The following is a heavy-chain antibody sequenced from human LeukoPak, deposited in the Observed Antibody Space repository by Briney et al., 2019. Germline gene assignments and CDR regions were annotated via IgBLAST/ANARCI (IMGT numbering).Heavy chain of an antibody. CDR1: GGSISSYY. Sequence: SETLSLTCTVSGGSISSYYWSWIRQPPGKGLEWTGYIYYSGSTNYNPSLKSRVTISVDTSKNQFSLKLSSVTAADTAVYYCARVGRPVRPYCSGGSCSATPPFYYYYGMDVWGQGTTVTVSS. V-gene: IGHV4-59*01. CDR3: ARVGRPVRPYCSGGSCSATPPFYYYYGMDV. J-gene: IGHJ6*02. CDR2: IYYSGST. D-gene: IGHD2-15*01.